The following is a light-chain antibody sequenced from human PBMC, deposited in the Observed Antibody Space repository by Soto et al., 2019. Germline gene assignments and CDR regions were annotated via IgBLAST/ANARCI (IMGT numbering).Light chain of an antibody. CDR3: QQYNNWPRT. Sequence: EIVMTQSPVTLSVSPGERATLSCRASQSVTSNLAWYQRKPGQAPRLLIYGASTRATGIPARFSGSGSGTEFTLTISSLQSEDFAVYTCQQYNNWPRTFGQGTKVDNK. J-gene: IGKJ1*01. CDR1: QSVTSN. CDR2: GAS. V-gene: IGKV3-15*01.